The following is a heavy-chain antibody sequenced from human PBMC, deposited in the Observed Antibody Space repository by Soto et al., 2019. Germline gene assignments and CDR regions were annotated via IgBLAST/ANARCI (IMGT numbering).Heavy chain of an antibody. CDR2: ISGSGDST. CDR1: GFTFSTYA. V-gene: IGHV3-23*01. D-gene: IGHD5-12*01. Sequence: GGSLRLSCAASGFTFSTYAMIWVRQAQGKGLEWVSAISGSGDSTYYADSVKGRFTISRDNSKNTLYLQMSSLRAEDTAIYYCAKDSFINLRGYDSYWGQGTLVTVSS. J-gene: IGHJ4*02. CDR3: AKDSFINLRGYDSY.